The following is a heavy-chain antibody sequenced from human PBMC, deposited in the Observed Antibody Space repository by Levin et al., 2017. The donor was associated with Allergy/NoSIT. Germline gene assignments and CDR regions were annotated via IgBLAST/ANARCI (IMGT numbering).Heavy chain of an antibody. CDR2: IYYSGST. Sequence: PSETLSLTCTVSGGSISSSSYYWGWIRQPPGKGLEWIGSIYYSGSTYYNPSLKSRVTISVDTSKNQFSLKLSSVTAADTAVYYCARHERRGATWGDYWGQGTLVTVSS. CDR1: GGSISSSSYY. D-gene: IGHD5-12*01. J-gene: IGHJ4*02. V-gene: IGHV4-39*01. CDR3: ARHERRGATWGDY.